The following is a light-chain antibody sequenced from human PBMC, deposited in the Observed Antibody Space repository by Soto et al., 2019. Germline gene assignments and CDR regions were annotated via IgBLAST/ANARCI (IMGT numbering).Light chain of an antibody. CDR1: QGISDH. V-gene: IGKV1-27*01. CDR3: QKYNGAPFT. Sequence: DIQMTQSPSSLSASVGDTVTISCRASQGISDHLAWYQHKPGKGPLLLIYAATSLQSGVPSRFSGSGSGTDFTLTISSLQPEDFATYYCQKYNGAPFTFGQGTRLEIK. CDR2: AAT. J-gene: IGKJ5*01.